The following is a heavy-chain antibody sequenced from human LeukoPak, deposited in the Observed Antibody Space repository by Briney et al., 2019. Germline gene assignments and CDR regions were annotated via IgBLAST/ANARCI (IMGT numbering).Heavy chain of an antibody. CDR3: ARERNKYSSSSCFDY. CDR1: GFTFSSYS. D-gene: IGHD6-6*01. J-gene: IGHJ4*02. CDR2: IKQDGSEK. V-gene: IGHV3-7*01. Sequence: PGGSLRLSCAASGFTFSSYSMSWVRQAPGKGLEWVANIKQDGSEKYYVDSVKGRFTISRDNAKNSLYLQMNSLRAEDTAVYYCARERNKYSSSSCFDYWGQGTLVTVSS.